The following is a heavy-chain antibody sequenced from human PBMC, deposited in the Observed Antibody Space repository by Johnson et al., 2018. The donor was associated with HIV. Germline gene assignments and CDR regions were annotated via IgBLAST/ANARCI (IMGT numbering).Heavy chain of an antibody. CDR2: IYWNGGTT. D-gene: IGHD6-13*01. Sequence: VQLVESGGGLVKPGGSLRLSCAASGFTFSNAWMSWVRQAPGKGLEWVSGIYWNGGTTGYADSVKGRFTISRDNAKNSRYLQMNSLRAEDTAVYYCAREIIAAADDIWGQGTMVNVSS. CDR3: AREIIAAADDI. J-gene: IGHJ3*02. V-gene: IGHV3-20*04. CDR1: GFTFSNAW.